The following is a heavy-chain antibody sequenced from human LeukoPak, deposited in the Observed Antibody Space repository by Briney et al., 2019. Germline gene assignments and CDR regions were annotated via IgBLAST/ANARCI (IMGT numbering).Heavy chain of an antibody. V-gene: IGHV3-49*04. D-gene: IGHD5-18*01. J-gene: IGHJ6*02. CDR1: GFNFGDHA. Sequence: GGSLRLSCTASGFNFGDHAMSWVRQAPGKGLEWVGFIRSKAYRGTTEYAASVTGRFTIPRDDSKSFAFLQMNSLKTEDTALYYCTRGPIQLWIHNAMDVWGQGTTVTVSS. CDR3: TRGPIQLWIHNAMDV. CDR2: IRSKAYRGTT.